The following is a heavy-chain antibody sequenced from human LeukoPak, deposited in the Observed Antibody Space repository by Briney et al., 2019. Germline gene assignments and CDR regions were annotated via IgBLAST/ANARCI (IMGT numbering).Heavy chain of an antibody. J-gene: IGHJ4*02. V-gene: IGHV4-4*07. CDR2: IYTSGST. CDR1: GGSISSYY. Sequence: PSETLSLTCTASGGSISSYYWSWIRQPAGKGLEWIGRIYTSGSTNYNPSLNSRVTISVDKSKNHFSLKLTSVTAADTAVYYCARDWRYCSGGSCSYYFDYWGQGALVTVSS. CDR3: ARDWRYCSGGSCSYYFDY. D-gene: IGHD2-15*01.